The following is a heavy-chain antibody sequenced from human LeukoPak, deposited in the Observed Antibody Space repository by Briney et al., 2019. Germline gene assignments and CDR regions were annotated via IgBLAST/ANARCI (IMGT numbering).Heavy chain of an antibody. CDR1: GFSFSSYW. V-gene: IGHV3-7*03. D-gene: IGHD6-19*01. J-gene: IGHJ4*02. Sequence: GGSLRLSCAASGFSFSSYWMSWVRQAPGKGLEWVANIEGDGSERNYMDSVKGRFTISRNNAKNSLHLQMNSLRAEDTAVYYCAAGVGWLIDYWGQGTLVTVSS. CDR3: AAGVGWLIDY. CDR2: IEGDGSER.